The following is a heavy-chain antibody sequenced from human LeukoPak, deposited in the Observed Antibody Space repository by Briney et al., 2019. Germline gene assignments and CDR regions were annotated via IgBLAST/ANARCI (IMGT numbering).Heavy chain of an antibody. Sequence: GGSLRLSCSASGFTFSAYGMNWVRQAPGKGLEWVAVIWYDGSHANYADAVKGRFTISRDNSKNTLYLQMNSPRAEDTAVYYCARDRGYSSRWNFGKDYYMDVWGKGTTVTVSS. CDR2: IWYDGSHA. CDR1: GFTFSAYG. D-gene: IGHD6-13*01. V-gene: IGHV3-33*01. J-gene: IGHJ6*03. CDR3: ARDRGYSSRWNFGKDYYMDV.